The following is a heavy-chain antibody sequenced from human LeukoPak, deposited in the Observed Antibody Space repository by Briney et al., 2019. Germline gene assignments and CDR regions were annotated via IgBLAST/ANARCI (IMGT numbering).Heavy chain of an antibody. CDR1: GFTFSSYG. V-gene: IGHV3-30*18. CDR3: AKAGRPYSYCSGGSCYVFDY. Sequence: GGSLRLSCAASGFTFSSYGMHWVRQAPGKGLEWVAVISYDGSNKYYADSVKGRFTISRDNSKNTLYLQMNSLRAEDTAVYYCAKAGRPYSYCSGGSCYVFDYWGQGTLVTVSS. D-gene: IGHD2-15*01. CDR2: ISYDGSNK. J-gene: IGHJ4*02.